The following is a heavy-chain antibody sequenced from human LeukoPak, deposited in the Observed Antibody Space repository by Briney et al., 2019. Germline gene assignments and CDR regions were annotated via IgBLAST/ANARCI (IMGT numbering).Heavy chain of an antibody. CDR1: GHNFIYYW. Sequence: GESLKISCQSSGHNFIYYWIAWVRPMPGRGLEWMGIIYPGDSDTRYSPSFQGQVTISADKSLSTAFLQLKSLKASDTAMYYCARQDGNSEFYFDSWGQGTLVTVSS. D-gene: IGHD4-23*01. CDR2: IYPGDSDT. V-gene: IGHV5-51*01. J-gene: IGHJ4*02. CDR3: ARQDGNSEFYFDS.